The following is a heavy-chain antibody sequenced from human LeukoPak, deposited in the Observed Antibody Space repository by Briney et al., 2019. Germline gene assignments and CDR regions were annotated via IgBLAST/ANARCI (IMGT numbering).Heavy chain of an antibody. CDR1: GGSISSGSYY. CDR2: IYTSGST. J-gene: IGHJ6*03. Sequence: SQTLSLTCTVSGGSISSGSYYWSWIRQPAGKGLEWIGRIYTSGSTNYNPSLKSRVTISVDTSKNQFSLKLSSVTAADTAVYYCARVKYYYDSSGYSPLGYYYYYMDVWGKGTTVTVSS. V-gene: IGHV4-61*02. CDR3: ARVKYYYDSSGYSPLGYYYYYMDV. D-gene: IGHD3-22*01.